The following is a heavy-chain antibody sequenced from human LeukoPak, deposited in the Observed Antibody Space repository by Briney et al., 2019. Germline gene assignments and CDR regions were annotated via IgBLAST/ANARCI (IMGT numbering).Heavy chain of an antibody. CDR1: GGSISSSSYY. V-gene: IGHV4-39*07. D-gene: IGHD5-18*01. CDR3: ARARKRGYSYGSSGWFDP. Sequence: SETLSLTCTVSGGSISSSSYYWGWIRQPPGKGLEWIGSIYYSGSTYYNPSLKSRVTISVDTSKNQFSLKLSSVTAADTAVYYCARARKRGYSYGSSGWFDPWGQGTLVTVSS. J-gene: IGHJ5*02. CDR2: IYYSGST.